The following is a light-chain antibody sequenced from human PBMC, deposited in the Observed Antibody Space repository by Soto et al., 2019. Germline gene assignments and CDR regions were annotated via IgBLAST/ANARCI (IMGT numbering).Light chain of an antibody. Sequence: EIVMTQSPATLSVSPGERATLSCRASQRVSRNIAWYRQKPGQAPTLVIYGVSTRATGIPARFSGSGSGTDFPPTSSSLQSEDLGVYYCQQYNKWPYTFGRGTKLEIK. J-gene: IGKJ2*01. CDR3: QQYNKWPYT. CDR1: QRVSRN. V-gene: IGKV3-15*01. CDR2: GVS.